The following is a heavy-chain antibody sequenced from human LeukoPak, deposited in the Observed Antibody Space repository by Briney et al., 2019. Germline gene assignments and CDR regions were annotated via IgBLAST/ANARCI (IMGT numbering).Heavy chain of an antibody. CDR2: VSGGGGTA. Sequence: GGSLRLSCAASGFTFSSYAMSWVRQAPGKGLEWVSSVSGGGGTAHHADSVNGRFTISRDNYKSTLYLQMNSLGAGDTAVYYCARDGWNVFFDYWGQGALVSVSS. CDR1: GFTFSSYA. D-gene: IGHD1-1*01. J-gene: IGHJ4*02. V-gene: IGHV3-23*01. CDR3: ARDGWNVFFDY.